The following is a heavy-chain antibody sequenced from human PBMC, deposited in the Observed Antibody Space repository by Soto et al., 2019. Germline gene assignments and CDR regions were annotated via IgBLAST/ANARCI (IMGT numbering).Heavy chain of an antibody. CDR2: ISGSGGST. CDR1: GFTFSSYA. D-gene: IGHD2-2*02. Sequence: EVQLLESGGGLVQPGGSLRLSCAASGFTFSSYAMSWVRQAPGKGLEWVSAISGSGGSTDYADSVKGRFTISRDNSKNTLYLQMNSLRAEDTAVYYCAKDISWGYCSSTSCYTIHYGMDVWGQGTTVTVSS. J-gene: IGHJ6*02. V-gene: IGHV3-23*01. CDR3: AKDISWGYCSSTSCYTIHYGMDV.